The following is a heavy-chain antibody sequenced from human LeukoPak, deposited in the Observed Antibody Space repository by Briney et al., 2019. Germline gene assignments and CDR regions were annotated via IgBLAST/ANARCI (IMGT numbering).Heavy chain of an antibody. CDR2: ISYDGSNK. CDR1: GFTFSSYA. J-gene: IGHJ4*02. D-gene: IGHD6-13*01. V-gene: IGHV3-30-3*01. CDR3: AGIVGSSWYRPLDY. Sequence: PGGSLRLSCAASGFTFSSYAMHWVRQAPGKGLEWVAVISYDGSNKYYADSVKGRFTISRDNSKNTLYLQMNSLRAEDTAVYYCAGIVGSSWYRPLDYWGQGTLVTVSS.